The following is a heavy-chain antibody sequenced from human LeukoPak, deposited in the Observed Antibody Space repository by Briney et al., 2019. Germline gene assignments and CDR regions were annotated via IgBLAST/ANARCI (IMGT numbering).Heavy chain of an antibody. D-gene: IGHD5-12*01. Sequence: GGSLRLSCAASGFTFGSYWMNWVRQAPGKGLEWVANIKEDGSEKNYVDSVKGRYTISRDNAKNSLYLQMNSLRVEDTAVYYCARGEGGYDATSYYYYYMDVWAKGPRSPPP. CDR3: ARGEGGYDATSYYYYYMDV. J-gene: IGHJ6*03. CDR2: IKEDGSEK. V-gene: IGHV3-7*01. CDR1: GFTFGSYW.